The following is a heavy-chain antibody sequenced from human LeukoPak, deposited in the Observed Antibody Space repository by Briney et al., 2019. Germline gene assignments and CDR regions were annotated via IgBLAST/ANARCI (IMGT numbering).Heavy chain of an antibody. Sequence: GESLNISCQGSGYSFTSYWIDWVRQMPGKGLEWMGIIYPGDSDTRYSPSFQGPVTISADRSTSTAYLQWSGLKASYTAMYYCARPLVSITMIVVVITTSPGNEAEYFQHWGQGTLVTV. CDR1: GYSFTSYW. J-gene: IGHJ1*01. V-gene: IGHV5-51*01. D-gene: IGHD3-22*01. CDR2: IYPGDSDT. CDR3: ARPLVSITMIVVVITTSPGNEAEYFQH.